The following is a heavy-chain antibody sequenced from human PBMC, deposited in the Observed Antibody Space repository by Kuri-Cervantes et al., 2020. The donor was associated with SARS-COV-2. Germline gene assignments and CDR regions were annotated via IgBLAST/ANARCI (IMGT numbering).Heavy chain of an antibody. D-gene: IGHD3-10*01. CDR3: AREPHFGDLDF. J-gene: IGHJ4*02. CDR2: ITSDGDTT. CDR1: GFTFSSYG. V-gene: IGHV3-64*02. Sequence: GESLKISCAASGFTFSSYGMHWVRQAPGKGLEYVSAITSDGDTTFYADSVKGRFTISRDNSKNTLYLQLGSLRAEDMAVYCCAREPHFGDLDFWGQGTLVTVSS.